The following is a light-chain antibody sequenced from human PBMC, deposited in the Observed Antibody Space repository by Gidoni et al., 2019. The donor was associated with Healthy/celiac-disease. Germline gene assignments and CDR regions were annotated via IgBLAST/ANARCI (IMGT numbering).Light chain of an antibody. CDR1: SSDVGSYNL. CDR3: CSYPRL. CDR2: EGS. Sequence: QSALTQPASVSGSPGQSITISCTGTSSDVGSYNLVSWYQQHPGKAPKLMIYEGSKRPSGVSNRFSGSKSGNTASLTISGLQAEDEADYYCCSYPRLFGGGTKLTVL. V-gene: IGLV2-23*01. J-gene: IGLJ2*01.